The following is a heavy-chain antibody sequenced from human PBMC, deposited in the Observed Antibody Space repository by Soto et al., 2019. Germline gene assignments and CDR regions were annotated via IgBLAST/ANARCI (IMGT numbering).Heavy chain of an antibody. Sequence: SETLSLTCTVSGGSISSGDYYWSWIRQPPGKGLEWIGYIYYSGSTYYNPSLKSRVTISVDTSKNQFSLKLSSVTAADTAVYYCARADIVVVVAALPGAFDIWGQGTMVTVSS. V-gene: IGHV4-30-4*01. CDR1: GGSISSGDYY. J-gene: IGHJ3*02. D-gene: IGHD2-15*01. CDR2: IYYSGST. CDR3: ARADIVVVVAALPGAFDI.